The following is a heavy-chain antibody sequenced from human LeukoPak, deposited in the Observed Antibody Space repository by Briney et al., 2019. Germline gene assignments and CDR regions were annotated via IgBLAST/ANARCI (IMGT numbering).Heavy chain of an antibody. CDR3: ARSIQGFWFDP. Sequence: GASVKVSCKASGYTFTSYYMHWVRQAPGQGREWMGIINPSGGSPSYAQKFQGRVTMTRDASTSTVYMELSSLRSEDTAVYYCARSIQGFWFDPWGQGTLVTVSS. J-gene: IGHJ5*02. D-gene: IGHD6-6*01. CDR2: INPSGGSP. CDR1: GYTFTSYY. V-gene: IGHV1-46*01.